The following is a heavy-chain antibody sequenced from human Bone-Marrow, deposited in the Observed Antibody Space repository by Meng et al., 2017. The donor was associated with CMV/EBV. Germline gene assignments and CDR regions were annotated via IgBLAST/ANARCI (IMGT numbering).Heavy chain of an antibody. CDR3: AREPGP. J-gene: IGHJ5*02. V-gene: IGHV4-31*03. CDR2: IYYSETT. Sequence: SETMSLTCTVSGGSIIVGGYYWTWLRQYPEKGLEWIGYIYYSETTHYNPSLKSRVTISLDTSKNQFSLRLTSVTAADTAVYYCAREPGPWGQGTLVTVSS. CDR1: GGSIIVGGYY.